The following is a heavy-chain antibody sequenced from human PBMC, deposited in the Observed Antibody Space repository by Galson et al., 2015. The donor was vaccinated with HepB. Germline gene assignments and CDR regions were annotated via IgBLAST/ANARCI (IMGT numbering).Heavy chain of an antibody. CDR3: ARGGGRSNTDGNWFDP. J-gene: IGHJ5*02. CDR2: IYSSGST. V-gene: IGHV3-53*01. D-gene: IGHD3-16*01. CDR1: GFIASSNH. Sequence: SLRLSCAASGFIASSNHVNWVRQAPGKGLEWVSVIYSSGSTSYADSVKGRFTISRDNSKNTLYLQMNSLRAEDTAVYYCARGGGRSNTDGNWFDPWGQGTLVTVSS.